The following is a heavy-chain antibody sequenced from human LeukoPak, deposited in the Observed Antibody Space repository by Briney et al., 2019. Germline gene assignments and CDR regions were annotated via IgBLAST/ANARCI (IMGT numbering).Heavy chain of an antibody. CDR3: VRFASSSTSFYYYYYYMDV. V-gene: IGHV4-31*03. CDR1: GGSISSGGYY. Sequence: TLSLTCTVSGGSISSGGYYWSWIRQHPGKGLEWIGYIYYSGSTYYNPSLKSRVTISVDTSKNQFSLKLSSVTAADTAVYYCVRFASSSTSFYYYYYYMDVWGKGTTVTVSS. D-gene: IGHD6-6*01. J-gene: IGHJ6*03. CDR2: IYYSGST.